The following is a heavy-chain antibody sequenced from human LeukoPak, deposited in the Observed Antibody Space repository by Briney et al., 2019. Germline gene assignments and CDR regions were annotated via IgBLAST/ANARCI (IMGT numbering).Heavy chain of an antibody. CDR2: INHSGST. Sequence: SEPLSLTCAVYGGSFSGYYWSWLRQPPGKGLEWLGEINHSGSTNYNPSLKSRVTISVDTPKNQFSLKLSSMTAADTAVYYCARVITTYYYYYMDVWGKGTTVTVSS. D-gene: IGHD3-22*01. CDR3: ARVITTYYYYYMDV. V-gene: IGHV4-34*01. CDR1: GGSFSGYY. J-gene: IGHJ6*03.